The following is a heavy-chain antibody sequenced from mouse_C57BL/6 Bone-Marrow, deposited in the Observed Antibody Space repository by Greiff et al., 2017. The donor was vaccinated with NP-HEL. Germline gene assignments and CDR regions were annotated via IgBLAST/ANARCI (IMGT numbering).Heavy chain of an antibody. Sequence: EVQLQQSGPVLVKPGASVKMSCKASGYTFTDYYMNWVKQSHGKSLEWIGVINPYNGGTSYNQKFKGKATLTVDKSSSTAYKELNSLTSEDSADYYCARALLRRLYYAMDYWGQGTSVTVSS. CDR2: INPYNGGT. J-gene: IGHJ4*01. CDR3: ARALLRRLYYAMDY. CDR1: GYTFTDYY. V-gene: IGHV1-19*01. D-gene: IGHD2-4*01.